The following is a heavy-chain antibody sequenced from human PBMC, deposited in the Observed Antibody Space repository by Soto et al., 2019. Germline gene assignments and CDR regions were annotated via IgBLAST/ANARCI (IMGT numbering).Heavy chain of an antibody. CDR2: IFYSGST. D-gene: IGHD3-10*02. J-gene: IGHJ5*01. V-gene: IGHV4-59*01. CDR3: ASMIGDPVLSFDS. Sequence: QVQLQESGPGLVKPSETLSLTCTVSGGSISSYYWSWIRQPPGKGLEWIGFIFYSGSTSYNPSLNSRVTISIDTSEYQFSLKLNSVTAADTAVYYCASMIGDPVLSFDSWGQGTLVAASS. CDR1: GGSISSYY.